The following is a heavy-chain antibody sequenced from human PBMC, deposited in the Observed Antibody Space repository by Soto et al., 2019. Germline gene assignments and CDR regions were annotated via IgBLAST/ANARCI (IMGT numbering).Heavy chain of an antibody. Sequence: MESGGGVVQPGRSLRLSCAASGFTFSSSDIHWVRQAPGKGLEWVAHISIDMKRQYYADPVKGRFTGSRDNSKNTVYLQMSRLRAEYTAVYYCARVPASGAFDIWGQGTMVTVSS. CDR2: ISIDMKRQ. D-gene: IGHD1-26*01. CDR1: GFTFSSSD. V-gene: IGHV3-30*03. J-gene: IGHJ3*02. CDR3: ARVPASGAFDI.